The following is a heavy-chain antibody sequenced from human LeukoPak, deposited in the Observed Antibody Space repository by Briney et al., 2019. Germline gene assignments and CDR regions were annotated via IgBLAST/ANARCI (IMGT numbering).Heavy chain of an antibody. CDR2: ISSSSSTI. CDR1: GGSISSSS. J-gene: IGHJ6*03. V-gene: IGHV3-48*01. CDR3: ASRGQGFLEWLSSGYMDV. D-gene: IGHD3-3*01. Sequence: ETLSLTCTVSGGSISSSSYYWGWIRQPPGKGLEWVSYISSSSSTIYYADSVKGRFTISRDNAKNSLYLQMNSLRAEDTAVYYCASRGQGFLEWLSSGYMDVWGKGTTVTVSS.